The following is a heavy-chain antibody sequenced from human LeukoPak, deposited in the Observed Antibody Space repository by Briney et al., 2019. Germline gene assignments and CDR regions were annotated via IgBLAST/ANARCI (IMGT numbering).Heavy chain of an antibody. J-gene: IGHJ4*02. D-gene: IGHD5-24*01. V-gene: IGHV3-20*04. CDR1: GFTFDNYG. Sequence: GGSLRLSCAASGFTFDNYGMSWVRQAPGKGLEWVSGINWNGGSTGYADSVKGRFTISRDNAKNSLYLQMNSLRAEDTALYYCARTTDLEMATIFDYWGQGALVTVSS. CDR3: ARTTDLEMATIFDY. CDR2: INWNGGST.